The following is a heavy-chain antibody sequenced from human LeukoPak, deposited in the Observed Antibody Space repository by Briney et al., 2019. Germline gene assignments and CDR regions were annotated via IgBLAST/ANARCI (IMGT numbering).Heavy chain of an antibody. CDR1: GYTFTGYY. CDR3: ARDCGYSYGHYYFDY. J-gene: IGHJ4*02. V-gene: IGHV1-2*06. CDR2: INPNSGGT. Sequence: GASVKVSCKASGYTFTGYYMHWVRQAPGQGLEWMGRINPNSGGTNYAQKFQGRVTMTRDTSISTAYMELSRLRSDDTAAYYCARDCGYSYGHYYFDYWGQGTLVTVSS. D-gene: IGHD5-18*01.